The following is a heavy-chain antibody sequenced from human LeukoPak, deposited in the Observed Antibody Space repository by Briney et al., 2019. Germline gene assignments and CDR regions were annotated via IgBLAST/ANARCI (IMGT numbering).Heavy chain of an antibody. D-gene: IGHD3-10*01. J-gene: IGHJ4*02. CDR2: IYYSGST. CDR1: GGSISSSSYY. Sequence: SETLSLTCTVSGGSISSSSYYWGWIRQPPGKGLEWIGSIYYSGSTYYNPSLKSRVTISVDTSKNQFSLKLSSVTAADTAVYYCARDRRRFGELSPFYYRGQGTLVTVSS. CDR3: ARDRRRFGELSPFYY. V-gene: IGHV4-39*07.